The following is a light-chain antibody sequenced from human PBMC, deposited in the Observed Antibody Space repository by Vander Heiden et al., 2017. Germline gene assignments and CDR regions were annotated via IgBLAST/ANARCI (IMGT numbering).Light chain of an antibody. V-gene: IGLV1-44*01. CDR2: SNN. CDR1: SSNIGSNT. CDR3: AAWDDSLNGWV. Sequence: QSVLTQPPSASGTPGQRLTISCSGSSSNIGSNTVNWYRQLPGTAPKLLIYSNNQRPSGVPDRFSGSKSGTSAALAISGLQSEDEADYYCAAWDDSLNGWVFGGGTKLTVL. J-gene: IGLJ3*02.